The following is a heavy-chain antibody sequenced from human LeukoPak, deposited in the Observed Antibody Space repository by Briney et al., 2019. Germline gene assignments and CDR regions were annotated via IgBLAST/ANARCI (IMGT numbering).Heavy chain of an antibody. Sequence: SETLSLTCAVYGGSFSGYYWSWLRQPPGKTLEWIGSAYYSGSTYYNPPLKGRVTISVDTSKNQFSLKLTSVTAANTAVYFCARDSNGIWYSARQHFDYWGQGTLVTVSS. CDR3: ARDSNGIWYSARQHFDY. D-gene: IGHD2-21*02. J-gene: IGHJ4*02. V-gene: IGHV4-34*01. CDR2: AYYSGST. CDR1: GGSFSGYY.